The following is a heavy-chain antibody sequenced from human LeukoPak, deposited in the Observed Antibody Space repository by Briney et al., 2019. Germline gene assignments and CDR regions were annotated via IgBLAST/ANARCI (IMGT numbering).Heavy chain of an antibody. CDR3: ARQLDPYNWFDP. J-gene: IGHJ5*02. D-gene: IGHD1-1*01. V-gene: IGHV4-59*08. CDR1: GGSISSYY. CDR2: SYYSGST. Sequence: SETLSLTCVVSGGSISSYYWSWIRQPPGKGLEWIGYSYYSGSTYYNPSLKSRVTISEDTSNNQVSLHLGSVTAADTAVYYCARQLDPYNWFDPWGQGTLVTVSS.